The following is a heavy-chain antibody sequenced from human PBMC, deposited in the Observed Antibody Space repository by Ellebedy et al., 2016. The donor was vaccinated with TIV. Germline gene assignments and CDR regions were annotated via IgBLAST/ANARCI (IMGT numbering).Heavy chain of an antibody. Sequence: GESLKISCAASGFTFSSRSMNWVRQAPGRGLEWVSSITSNHQFVDYRDSVKGRFTISRDNSKNTLYLQMNSPGVDNTAVYYCARDRHVDRGDCLDYWGQGTLVTVSS. D-gene: IGHD2-21*02. CDR3: ARDRHVDRGDCLDY. CDR2: ITSNHQFV. J-gene: IGHJ4*02. V-gene: IGHV3-21*01. CDR1: GFTFSSRS.